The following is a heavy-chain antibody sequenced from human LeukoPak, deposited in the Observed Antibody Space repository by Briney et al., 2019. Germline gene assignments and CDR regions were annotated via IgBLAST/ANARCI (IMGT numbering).Heavy chain of an antibody. CDR1: GGSISSGGYY. Sequence: SETLSLTCTVSGGSISSGGYYWSWIRQPPGKGLEWIGYIYHSGSTYYNPSLKSRVTISVDRSKNQFSLKLSSVTAADTAVYYCARALKHLTPAYFDYWGQGTLVTVSS. CDR3: ARALKHLTPAYFDY. CDR2: IYHSGST. D-gene: IGHD3-9*01. V-gene: IGHV4-30-2*01. J-gene: IGHJ4*02.